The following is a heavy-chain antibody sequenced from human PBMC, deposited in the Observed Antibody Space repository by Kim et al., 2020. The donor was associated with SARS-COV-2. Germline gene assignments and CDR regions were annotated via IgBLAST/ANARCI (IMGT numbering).Heavy chain of an antibody. CDR2: IYYSGFA. J-gene: IGHJ4*02. CDR1: GGSLSSSSDYY. D-gene: IGHD6-19*01. CDR3: ARHRSASGGYHHRGGLDH. V-gene: IGHV4-39*01. Sequence: SETLSLTCTVSGGSLSSSSDYYWGWIRQPPGKGLEWIGSIYYSGFAYYNPSLKSRVTVSVDTSKNQFSLRLTSVTAADTAVYYCARHRSASGGYHHRGGLDHWGQGTLVTVSS.